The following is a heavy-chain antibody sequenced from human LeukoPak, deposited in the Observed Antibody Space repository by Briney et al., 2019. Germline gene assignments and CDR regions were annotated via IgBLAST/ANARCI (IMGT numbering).Heavy chain of an antibody. Sequence: SETLSLTCTVSGGSISSCYWSWVRQPPGKGLEWIGVIYYTGSTNYNPSLKSRVIISVDRSKNQFSLKLSSVAAADTAVYYCARSIVVDFDYWGQGTLVTVSS. CDR3: ARSIVVDFDY. V-gene: IGHV4-59*01. D-gene: IGHD1-26*01. J-gene: IGHJ4*02. CDR2: IYYTGST. CDR1: GGSISSCY.